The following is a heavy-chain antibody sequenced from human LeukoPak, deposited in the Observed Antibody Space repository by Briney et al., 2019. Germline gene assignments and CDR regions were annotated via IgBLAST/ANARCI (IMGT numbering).Heavy chain of an antibody. CDR2: IPYSGNT. CDR1: GGSISSYY. V-gene: IGHV4-59*08. CDR3: ARLGGSHSRHGY. J-gene: IGHJ4*02. Sequence: PSETLSLTCTVTGGSISSYYWSWVRQTPGKGLEWIGYIPYSGNTNYNPSLKSRVTISLDTSKNQFSLNLTSVTAADTAVYYCARLGGSHSRHGYWGQGTLVTVSS. D-gene: IGHD1-26*01.